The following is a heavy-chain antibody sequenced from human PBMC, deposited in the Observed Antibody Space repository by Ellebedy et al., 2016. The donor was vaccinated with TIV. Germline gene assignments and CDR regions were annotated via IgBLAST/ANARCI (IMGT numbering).Heavy chain of an antibody. Sequence: PGGSLRLSCAASGFTFSSYGMHWVRQAPGKGLEWVAVIWYDGSNKYYADSVKGRFTISRDNSKNTLYLQMNSLRAEDTAVYYCATLTGTTALDYWGQGTLVTVSS. J-gene: IGHJ4*02. D-gene: IGHD1-7*01. V-gene: IGHV3-33*08. CDR2: IWYDGSNK. CDR1: GFTFSSYG. CDR3: ATLTGTTALDY.